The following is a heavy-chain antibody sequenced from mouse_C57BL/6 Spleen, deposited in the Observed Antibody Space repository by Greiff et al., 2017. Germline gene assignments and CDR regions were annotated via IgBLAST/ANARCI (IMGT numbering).Heavy chain of an antibody. CDR3: ARFGSSYHYYALDY. J-gene: IGHJ4*01. CDR2: IDPSDSET. D-gene: IGHD1-1*01. Sequence: VQLQQPGAELVRPGSSVKLSCKASGYTFTSYWMHWVKQRPIQGLEWIGNIDPSDSETHYNQKFKDKATLTADKSSSTAYMQLSSLTSEDSAVYYCARFGSSYHYYALDYWGQGTSVTVSS. V-gene: IGHV1-52*01. CDR1: GYTFTSYW.